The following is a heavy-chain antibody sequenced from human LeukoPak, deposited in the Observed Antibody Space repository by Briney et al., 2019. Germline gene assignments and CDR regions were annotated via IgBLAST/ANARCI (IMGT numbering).Heavy chain of an antibody. CDR3: ARDIGDIVVVPAAFMGFDP. CDR2: INPNSGGT. Sequence: ASVKVSCKASGYTFTGYYMHWVRQAPGQGLEWMGWINPNSGGTNYARKFQGRVTMTRDTSISTAYMELSRLRSDDTAVYYCARDIGDIVVVPAAFMGFDPWGQGTLVTVSS. CDR1: GYTFTGYY. V-gene: IGHV1-2*02. J-gene: IGHJ5*02. D-gene: IGHD2-2*01.